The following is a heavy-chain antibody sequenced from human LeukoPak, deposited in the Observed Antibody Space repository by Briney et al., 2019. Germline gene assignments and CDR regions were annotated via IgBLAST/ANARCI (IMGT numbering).Heavy chain of an antibody. CDR1: GGSISSGGYY. CDR2: IYYSGST. D-gene: IGHD3-3*01. V-gene: IGHV4-31*03. J-gene: IGHJ6*02. CDR3: ARAATYYDFWSGYSAYYYYGMDV. Sequence: PSETLSLTCTVSGGSISSGGYYWSWIRQHPGKGLEWIGYIYYSGSTYYNPSLKSRVTISVDTSKNQFSLKLSSVTAADTAVYYCARAATYYDFWSGYSAYYYYGMDVWGQGTTVTVSS.